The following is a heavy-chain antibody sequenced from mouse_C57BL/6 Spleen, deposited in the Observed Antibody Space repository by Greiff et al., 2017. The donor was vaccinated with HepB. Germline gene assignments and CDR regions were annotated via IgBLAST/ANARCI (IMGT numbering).Heavy chain of an antibody. CDR1: GYTFTDYE. V-gene: IGHV1-15*01. CDR3: TRVDGYHLFDY. Sequence: QVQLKQSGAELVRPGASVTLSCKASGYTFTDYEMHWVKQTPVHGLEWIGAIDPETGGTAYNQKFKGKAILTADKSSSTAYMELRSLTSEDSAVYYCTRVDGYHLFDYWGQGTTLTVSS. CDR2: IDPETGGT. J-gene: IGHJ2*01. D-gene: IGHD2-3*01.